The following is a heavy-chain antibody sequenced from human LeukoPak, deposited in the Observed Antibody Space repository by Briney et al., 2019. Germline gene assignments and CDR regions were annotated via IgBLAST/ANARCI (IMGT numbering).Heavy chain of an antibody. D-gene: IGHD6-19*01. CDR3: ARDKYSSGWYKNWFDP. J-gene: IGHJ5*02. Sequence: SETLSLTCTVSGGSISSYYWSRIRQPPGKGLEWIGYIYYSGSTNYNPSLKSRVTISVDTSKNQFSLKLSSVTAADTAVYYCARDKYSSGWYKNWFDPWGQGTLVTVSS. CDR2: IYYSGST. V-gene: IGHV4-59*01. CDR1: GGSISSYY.